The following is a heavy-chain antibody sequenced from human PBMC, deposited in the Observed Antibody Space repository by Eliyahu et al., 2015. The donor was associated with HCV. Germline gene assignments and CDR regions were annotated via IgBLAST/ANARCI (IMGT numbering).Heavy chain of an antibody. V-gene: IGHV4-31*03. J-gene: IGHJ4*02. CDR1: GGSISXGGYY. CDR2: IYYSGST. D-gene: IGHD3-10*01. CDR3: ARGGSGSYYNVRMGWFDY. Sequence: QVQLQESGPGLVKPSQTLSLTCTXXGGSISXGGYYWSWIRQHPGKGLEWIGXIYYSGSTYYNPSLKSRVTISVDTSKNQFSLKLSSVTAADTAVYYCARGGSGSYYNVRMGWFDYWGQGTLVTVSS.